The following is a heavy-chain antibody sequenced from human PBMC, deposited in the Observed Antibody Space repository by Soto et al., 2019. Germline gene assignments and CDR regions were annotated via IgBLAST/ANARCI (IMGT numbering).Heavy chain of an antibody. V-gene: IGHV3-30*18. J-gene: IGHJ4*02. D-gene: IGHD6-13*01. CDR1: GFTFSSYG. CDR2: ISYDGSNK. CDR3: AKLSIAAAGTGVDY. Sequence: GGSLRLSCAASGFTFSSYGMHWVRQAPGKGLEWVAVISYDGSNKYYADSVKGRFTISRDNSKNTLYLQMNSLRAEDTAVYYCAKLSIAAAGTGVDYWGQGTLVTVSS.